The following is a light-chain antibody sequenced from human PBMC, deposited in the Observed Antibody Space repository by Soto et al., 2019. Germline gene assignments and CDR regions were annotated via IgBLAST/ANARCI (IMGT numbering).Light chain of an antibody. V-gene: IGKV1-39*01. Sequence: DIQMTQSPSSLSASVGDRVTITCRASQSISSYLNCYQQKPGKAPKLLIYAASSLQSGVPSRFSGSGSGTDFTLTISSLQPEDFATYYCQQSYSTPHFGPGTTGDIK. CDR1: QSISSY. J-gene: IGKJ3*01. CDR2: AAS. CDR3: QQSYSTPH.